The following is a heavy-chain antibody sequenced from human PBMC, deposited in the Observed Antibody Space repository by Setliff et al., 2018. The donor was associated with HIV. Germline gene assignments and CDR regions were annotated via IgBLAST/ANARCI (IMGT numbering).Heavy chain of an antibody. J-gene: IGHJ4*02. CDR2: IYYSGSA. Sequence: SETLSLTCTVSDGSVRSSGYYWGWIRQPPGKGLEWIGSIYYSGSAYYNPSLKSRVTISVDTSKNQFSLKLNSVTAADTAVFYCARHRVITGSFDYWGQGTLVTVSS. CDR1: DGSVRSSGYY. V-gene: IGHV4-39*01. D-gene: IGHD3-10*01. CDR3: ARHRVITGSFDY.